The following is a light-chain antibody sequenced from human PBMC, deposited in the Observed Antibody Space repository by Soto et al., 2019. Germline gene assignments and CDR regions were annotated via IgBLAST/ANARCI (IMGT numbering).Light chain of an antibody. CDR3: QQRTNGLT. J-gene: IGKJ4*01. CDR1: HSVSSN. CDR2: GAS. V-gene: IGKV3D-20*02. Sequence: PGERASLSCRASHSVSSNLAWYQQKPGQAPRLLISGASSRATGIPDRFSGGGSGTDFALTISRLEPEDFAVYYCQQRTNGLTFGGGTKVDIK.